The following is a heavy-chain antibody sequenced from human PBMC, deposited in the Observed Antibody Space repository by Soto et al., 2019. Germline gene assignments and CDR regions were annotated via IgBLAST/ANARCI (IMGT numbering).Heavy chain of an antibody. D-gene: IGHD6-13*01. V-gene: IGHV1-69*13. CDR2: IIPIFGTA. Sequence: ASVKVSCKASGGTFSSYAISWVRQAPGQGLEWMGGIIPIFGTANYAQKFQGRVTITADESTSTAYMELSSLRSEDTAVYYCARARGDSSSWYLSYYYYGMDVWGQGTTVTVSS. J-gene: IGHJ6*02. CDR1: GGTFSSYA. CDR3: ARARGDSSSWYLSYYYYGMDV.